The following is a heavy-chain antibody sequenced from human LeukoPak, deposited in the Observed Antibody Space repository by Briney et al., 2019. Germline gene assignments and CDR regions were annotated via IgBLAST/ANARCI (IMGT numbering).Heavy chain of an antibody. V-gene: IGHV3-7*03. CDR2: IKQDGSAK. Sequence: GGSLRLSCAASGFVFSSYSMNWVRQAPGKGLEWVANIKQDGSAKPYVDSVKGRFTISRDNAKNSLFLQMNSLRAEDTAVYYCARDNGWSADFWGQGTLVTVSS. CDR3: ARDNGWSADF. D-gene: IGHD2-15*01. J-gene: IGHJ4*02. CDR1: GFVFSSYS.